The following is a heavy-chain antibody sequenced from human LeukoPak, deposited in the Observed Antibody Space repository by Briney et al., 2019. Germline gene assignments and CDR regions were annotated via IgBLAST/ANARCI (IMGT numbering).Heavy chain of an antibody. CDR1: GGSISNDY. V-gene: IGHV4-4*07. J-gene: IGHJ4*02. CDR2: IYTRGST. D-gene: IGHD3-10*01. CDR3: ARGGTYGSGRNQHTTLDY. Sequence: SETLSPTCTVSGGSISNDYWSWIRQAGGKELEWIGRIYTRGSTNYNPSLKSRVTISLDKSKKQFSLNLNSVTAADTAVYYCARGGTYGSGRNQHTTLDYWGQGTLVTVSS.